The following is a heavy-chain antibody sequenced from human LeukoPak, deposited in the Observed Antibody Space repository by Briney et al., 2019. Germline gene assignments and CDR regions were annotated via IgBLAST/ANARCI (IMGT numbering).Heavy chain of an antibody. CDR1: GDSISSYY. D-gene: IGHD1-20*01. J-gene: IGHJ6*03. CDR2: IYYSGRT. V-gene: IGHV4-59*01. Sequence: SETLSLTCTVSGDSISSYYWSWIRQPPGKGLEYIGYIYYSGRTNYNPSLKSRVTISVDTSKNQFSLKLSSVTAADTAVYYCARDGRHWYNWNDAYDYYYYYMGVWGKGTTVTVSS. CDR3: ARDGRHWYNWNDAYDYYYYYMGV.